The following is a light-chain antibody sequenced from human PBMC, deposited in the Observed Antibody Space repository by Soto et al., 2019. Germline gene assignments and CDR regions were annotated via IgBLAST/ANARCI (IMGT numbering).Light chain of an antibody. V-gene: IGLV2-14*01. J-gene: IGLJ3*02. Sequence: QSALTQPASVSGSPGQSITISCTGTSSDVGIYNYVSWYQQHPDKAPQLMIYEVTNRPSGVSNRFSGSKSGNTASLTISGLQAEDEADYYCSSYTSSSTWVFGGGTKLTVL. CDR2: EVT. CDR3: SSYTSSSTWV. CDR1: SSDVGIYNY.